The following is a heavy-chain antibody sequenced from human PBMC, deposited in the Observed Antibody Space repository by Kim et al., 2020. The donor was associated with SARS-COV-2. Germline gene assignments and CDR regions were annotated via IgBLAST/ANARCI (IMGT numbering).Heavy chain of an antibody. V-gene: IGHV3-48*02. D-gene: IGHD3-22*01. J-gene: IGHJ4*02. Sequence: GGSLRLSCAASGFTFSSYSMNWVRQAPGKGLEWVSYISSSSSTIYYADSVKGRFTISRDNAKNSLYLQMNSLRDEDTAVYYCARDGAGYYYYSSGYYLIPFDYWGQGTLVTVSS. CDR3: ARDGAGYYYYSSGYYLIPFDY. CDR2: ISSSSSTI. CDR1: GFTFSSYS.